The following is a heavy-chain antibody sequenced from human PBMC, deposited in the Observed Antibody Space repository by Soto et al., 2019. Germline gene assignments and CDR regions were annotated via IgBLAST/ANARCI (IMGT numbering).Heavy chain of an antibody. CDR1: GYTFTSYA. CDR3: ARSIVVVTALDY. Sequence: ASVKVSCKASGYTFTSYAMHWMRQAPGQRLQWMGWINGGNGNTKYSQKFQGRVTITRDTSASTAYMELSSLRSEDTAVYYCARSIVVVTALDYWGQGTLVTVSS. CDR2: INGGNGNT. D-gene: IGHD2-21*02. J-gene: IGHJ4*02. V-gene: IGHV1-3*01.